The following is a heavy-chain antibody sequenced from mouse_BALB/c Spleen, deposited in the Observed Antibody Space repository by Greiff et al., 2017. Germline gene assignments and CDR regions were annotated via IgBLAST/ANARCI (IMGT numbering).Heavy chain of an antibody. V-gene: IGHV1S56*01. CDR1: GYTFTSYY. CDR2: IYPGNVNT. CDR3: VGWGAYYYAMDY. D-gene: IGHD2-3*01. Sequence: VQLQQSGPELVKPGASVRISCKATGYTFTSYYIPWVKQRPGKGLEWIGWIYPGNVNTKYKEKFKGKATLTADNSSSTAYMQLSSLTSEDSAVYFSVGWGAYYYAMDYWGQGTSVTVSS. J-gene: IGHJ4*01.